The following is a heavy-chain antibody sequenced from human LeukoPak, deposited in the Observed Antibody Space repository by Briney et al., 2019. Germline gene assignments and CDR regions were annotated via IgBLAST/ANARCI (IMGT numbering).Heavy chain of an antibody. V-gene: IGHV4-39*01. J-gene: IGHJ4*02. CDR3: AAAFDY. CDR1: GGSIGSGGYS. CDR2: TYFGGNT. D-gene: IGHD6-25*01. Sequence: SETLSLTCAVSGGSIGSGGYSWGWIRQPPGKGLEWIGNTYFGGNTHFNPSLKSRVTISVDTSKNQFSLELNSVTAADTAVYYCAAAFDYWGQGTLVTVSS.